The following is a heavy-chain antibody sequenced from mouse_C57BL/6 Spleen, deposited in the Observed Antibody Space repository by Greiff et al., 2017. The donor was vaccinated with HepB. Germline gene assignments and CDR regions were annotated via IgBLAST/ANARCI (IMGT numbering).Heavy chain of an antibody. J-gene: IGHJ1*03. V-gene: IGHV1-42*01. D-gene: IGHD1-1*01. Sequence: DVQLQESGPELVKPGASVKISCKASGYSFTGYYMNWVKQSPEKSLEWIGEINPSTGGTTYTQKFKAKATLTVDTSSSTAYMQLKSLTSEDSAVYYCARPLYYGSSDWYFDVWGTGTTVTVSS. CDR2: INPSTGGT. CDR3: ARPLYYGSSDWYFDV. CDR1: GYSFTGYY.